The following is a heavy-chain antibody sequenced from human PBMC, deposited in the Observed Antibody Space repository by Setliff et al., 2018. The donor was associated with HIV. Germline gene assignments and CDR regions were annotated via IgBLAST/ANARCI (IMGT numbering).Heavy chain of an antibody. J-gene: IGHJ6*03. CDR1: GYTFTSYY. CDR3: ARAYPWGYVDYYYMDV. D-gene: IGHD3-16*01. V-gene: IGHV1-46*01. CDR2: INPSSGST. Sequence: ASVKVSCKASGYTFTSYYMHWVRQAPGQGLEWMGIINPSSGSTTYAQKFQGRVTMTRDTSTSTVYMELSSLRSDDTAVYYCARAYPWGYVDYYYMDVWGKGTTVTVSS.